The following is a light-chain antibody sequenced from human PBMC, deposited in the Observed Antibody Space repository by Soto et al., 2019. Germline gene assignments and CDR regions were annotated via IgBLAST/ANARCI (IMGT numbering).Light chain of an antibody. J-gene: IGKJ4*01. Sequence: DIQMTQSPSSLSASVGYRVTITCRSSQSISSYLNWYQQKPGXAPLLLIYAASSLQSGVPSRFSGSGSGTDFTLTISSLHPEDFATYYCQQSYRIPLTFGGGTKVDIK. CDR1: QSISSY. CDR2: AAS. CDR3: QQSYRIPLT. V-gene: IGKV1-39*01.